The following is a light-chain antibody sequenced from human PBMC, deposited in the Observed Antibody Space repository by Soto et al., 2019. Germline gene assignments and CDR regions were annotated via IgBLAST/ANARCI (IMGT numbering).Light chain of an antibody. V-gene: IGLV2-14*01. Sequence: QSALTQPASVSGSPGQSITISCTGTSSDVGGYNYVSWYQQHPGKAPKLMIYDVSDRPSGVSDRFSGSKSGNTASLTISGLQAEDEADYYCHSYTSGSTLEVFGGGTKLTVL. CDR3: HSYTSGSTLEV. CDR2: DVS. CDR1: SSDVGGYNY. J-gene: IGLJ2*01.